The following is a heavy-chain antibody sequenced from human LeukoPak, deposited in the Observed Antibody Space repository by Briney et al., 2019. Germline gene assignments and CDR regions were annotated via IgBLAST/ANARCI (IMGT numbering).Heavy chain of an antibody. CDR3: ARAKSIVVVVAEFDP. V-gene: IGHV4-39*01. CDR1: GDSISSSSYH. J-gene: IGHJ5*02. D-gene: IGHD2-15*01. Sequence: SETLSLTCTVSGDSISSSSYHWGWIRQAPGKGLEWIADIYYSGSTYYNPSLKSRVTISADTSKNQFSLRLSSVTAADTAVYYCARAKSIVVVVAEFDPWGQGTLVTVSS. CDR2: IYYSGST.